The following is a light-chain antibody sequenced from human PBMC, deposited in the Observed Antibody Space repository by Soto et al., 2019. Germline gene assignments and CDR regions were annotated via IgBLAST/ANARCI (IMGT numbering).Light chain of an antibody. V-gene: IGKV1-6*01. J-gene: IGKJ5*01. CDR1: QDISSD. CDR3: QQTYTTPEIT. CDR2: AAS. Sequence: IQMTQSPSSLSASVGDRVTITCRASQDISSDLGWYQQKPGKAPKLLIYAASTLQSGVPSKFSGSGSGTYFTLTISSLQPEDFATYYCQQTYTTPEITFGQGTRLEIK.